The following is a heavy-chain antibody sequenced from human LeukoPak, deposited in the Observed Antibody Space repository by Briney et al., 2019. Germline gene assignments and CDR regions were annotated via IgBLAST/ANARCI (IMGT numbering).Heavy chain of an antibody. CDR3: AKDISSSRRTFDY. CDR2: ITAGGDST. D-gene: IGHD2-2*01. J-gene: IGHJ4*02. Sequence: GGSLRLSCAASGFTFSGYAMSWVRLAPGKGLEWVSAITAGGDSTYYADSVKGRFTISRDNLKNMVFLQMNSLRTEDTALYHCAKDISSSRRTFDYWGQGTLVTVSA. CDR1: GFTFSGYA. V-gene: IGHV3-23*01.